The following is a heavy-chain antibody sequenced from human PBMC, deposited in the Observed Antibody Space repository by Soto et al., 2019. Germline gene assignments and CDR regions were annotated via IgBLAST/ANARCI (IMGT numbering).Heavy chain of an antibody. Sequence: QVQLVQSGAEVKKPGASVKVSCKASGYTFISYGISWVRQAPGQGLEWMGWINAFNGNTNYAQKLQGRATMTRDTSTSTAYMVLRILISNDTAVYYCARDPVAGNDIDYWGQGTQVTVSA. D-gene: IGHD6-19*01. V-gene: IGHV1-18*01. CDR3: ARDPVAGNDIDY. J-gene: IGHJ4*02. CDR2: INAFNGNT. CDR1: GYTFISYG.